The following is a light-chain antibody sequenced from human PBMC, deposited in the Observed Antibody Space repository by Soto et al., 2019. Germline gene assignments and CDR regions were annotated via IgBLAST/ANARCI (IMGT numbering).Light chain of an antibody. Sequence: AIQMTQSPSSLFAAVGDRVTITCWASQDIKNDLGWYQQRPGKAPKLLAYAASNLQSGVPSRFSGSGSGTVFTLSISSLQPEDFATYYCLQDYSYPRTFGQGTKVEVK. V-gene: IGKV1-6*01. J-gene: IGKJ1*01. CDR1: QDIKND. CDR3: LQDYSYPRT. CDR2: AAS.